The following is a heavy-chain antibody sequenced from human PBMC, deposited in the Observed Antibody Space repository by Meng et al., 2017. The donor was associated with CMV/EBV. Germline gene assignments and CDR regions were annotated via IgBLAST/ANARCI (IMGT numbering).Heavy chain of an antibody. J-gene: IGHJ3*02. CDR3: ARMDIVVVPAAILVGAFDI. V-gene: IGHV3-30-3*01. Sequence: GESLMPPCAASGFTFRSYAMHRVRQAPGKGLEGVAVISYDGSDKYYEDLVKGQFTISRGNSKNTLYLPMNSLRAEDTAVYYCARMDIVVVPAAILVGAFDIWGQGTMVTVSS. CDR1: GFTFRSYA. CDR2: ISYDGSDK. D-gene: IGHD2-2*02.